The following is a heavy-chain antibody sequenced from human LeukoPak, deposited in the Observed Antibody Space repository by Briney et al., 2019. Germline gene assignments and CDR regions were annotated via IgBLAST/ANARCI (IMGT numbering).Heavy chain of an antibody. V-gene: IGHV1-8*03. CDR2: INPKSGNT. D-gene: IGHD2-15*01. Sequence: RASVKVSCKGSGYTFTTLDINWVRQATGLGLEWMGWINPKSGNTGYAQKFQGRVIITRDTSISTAYMELSSLRSEDTAVYYCARLDGSPDHWGQGTLVTVSS. CDR1: GYTFTTLD. J-gene: IGHJ4*02. CDR3: ARLDGSPDH.